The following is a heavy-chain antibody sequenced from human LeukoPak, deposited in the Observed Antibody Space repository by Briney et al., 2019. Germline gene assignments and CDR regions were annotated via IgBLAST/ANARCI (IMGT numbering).Heavy chain of an antibody. CDR1: GGSISSGSYY. CDR3: AREGWELYHEVRKFFDY. D-gene: IGHD1-26*01. J-gene: IGHJ4*02. CDR2: IYTSGST. Sequence: SETLSLTCTVSGGSISSGSYYWSWIRQPAGKGLEWIGRIYTSGSTNYNPSLESRVTISVDTSKNQFSLKLSSVTAADTAVYYCAREGWELYHEVRKFFDYWGQGTLVTFSS. V-gene: IGHV4-61*02.